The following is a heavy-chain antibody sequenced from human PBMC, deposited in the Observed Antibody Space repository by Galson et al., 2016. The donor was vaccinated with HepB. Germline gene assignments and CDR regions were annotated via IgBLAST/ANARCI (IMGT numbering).Heavy chain of an antibody. CDR2: IYPSASDT. CDR1: GYTFSTYW. Sequence: QSGAEVKKPGESLKISCKASGYTFSTYWIGWVRQMPGKGLEWMGVIYPSASDTRYSPSFQGQVTISADESISTAYLQWNSLKASDTAIYYCARDLTPILWGQGTLVTVSS. V-gene: IGHV5-51*01. J-gene: IGHJ4*02. CDR3: ARDLTPIL. D-gene: IGHD3-9*01.